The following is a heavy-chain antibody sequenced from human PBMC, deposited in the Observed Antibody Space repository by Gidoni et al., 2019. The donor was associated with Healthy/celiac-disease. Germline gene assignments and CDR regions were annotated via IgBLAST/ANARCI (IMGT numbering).Heavy chain of an antibody. V-gene: IGHV3-49*05. D-gene: IGHD3-22*01. CDR1: GCTFGDYA. Sequence: EVQLVESGGGVVKPGRSLRLSCTASGCTFGDYAMSWFRQAPGKGLEWLGFIRSKAYGGTTECAASGKVRFTISRDDSKSIAYLQMNSLKTEDTAVYYCTRGTDLYDSSGYYNPILPDDYWGQGTLVTVSS. CDR3: TRGTDLYDSSGYYNPILPDDY. CDR2: IRSKAYGGTT. J-gene: IGHJ4*02.